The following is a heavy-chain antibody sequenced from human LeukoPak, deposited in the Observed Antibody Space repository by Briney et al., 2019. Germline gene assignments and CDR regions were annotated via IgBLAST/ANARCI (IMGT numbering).Heavy chain of an antibody. J-gene: IGHJ4*02. D-gene: IGHD1-26*01. CDR3: ARGAVGMLGPNNPFDY. CDR2: INTNNGGT. Sequence: ASVKVSCEASGYTFTGHYLHWVRQAPGQGLEWMGWINTNNGGTSYAQTFLGRVTMTRDTSISTAYLELVSLRSDDTAVYYCARGAVGMLGPNNPFDYWGQGTLVTLSS. CDR1: GYTFTGHY. V-gene: IGHV1-2*02.